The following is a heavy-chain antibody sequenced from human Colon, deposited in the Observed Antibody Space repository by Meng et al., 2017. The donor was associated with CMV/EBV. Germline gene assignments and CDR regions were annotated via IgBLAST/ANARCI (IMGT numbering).Heavy chain of an antibody. V-gene: IGHV3-15*01. CDR3: TTAPSYYYDSSGSYYFDY. D-gene: IGHD3-22*01. J-gene: IGHJ4*02. CDR1: GFTVSSNY. Sequence: GESLKISCAASGFTVSSNYMSWVRQAPGKGLEWVGRIKSKTDGGTTDYAAPVKGRFTISRDDSKNTLYLQMNSLKTEDTAVYYCTTAPSYYYDSSGSYYFDYWGQGTLVTVSS. CDR2: IKSKTDGGTT.